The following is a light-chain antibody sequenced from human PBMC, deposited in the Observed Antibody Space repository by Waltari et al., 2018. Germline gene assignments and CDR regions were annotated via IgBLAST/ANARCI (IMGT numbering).Light chain of an antibody. J-gene: IGKJ3*01. CDR1: QGITTS. CDR3: QQSDSYPFT. V-gene: IGKV1-13*02. CDR2: AAS. Sequence: AIQLTQSPSSLSASVGDRVTITCRASQGITTSLVWYQQKPGNAPKLLIYAASILQSGVPARFSGSGSGTDFTLSISGLQSDDFAIYYCQQSDSYPFTFGPGTRVD.